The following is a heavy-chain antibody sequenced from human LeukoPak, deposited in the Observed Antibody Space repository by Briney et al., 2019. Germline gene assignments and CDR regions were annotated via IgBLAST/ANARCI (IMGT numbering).Heavy chain of an antibody. CDR1: GFTFSSYG. CDR2: ISYDGSKK. J-gene: IGHJ4*02. V-gene: IGHV3-30*18. D-gene: IGHD5/OR15-5a*01. CDR3: AKGSTYLDY. Sequence: PGRSLRLSCAASGFTFSSYGMHWLRQAPGKGLEWVAVISYDGSKKYYAVSVKGRFTISRDKSKNTLYLQMNILRAEDTAVYYCAKGSTYLDYWGQGTLVTVSS.